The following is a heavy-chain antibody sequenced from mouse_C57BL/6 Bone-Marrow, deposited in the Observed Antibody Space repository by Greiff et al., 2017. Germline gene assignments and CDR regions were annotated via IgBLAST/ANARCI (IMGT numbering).Heavy chain of an antibody. J-gene: IGHJ4*01. CDR2: IYPGNSDT. CDR1: GYTFTSYW. V-gene: IGHV1-5*01. D-gene: IGHD1-1*01. Sequence: EVQLQQSGTVLARPGASVKMSCKTSGYTFTSYWMHWVKQRPGQGLEWIGAIYPGNSDTSYNQKFKGKAKLTAVQSASTAYMELSSLTNEDSAVYYCTRDLLLRYPGMDYWGQGTSVTVSS. CDR3: TRDLLLRYPGMDY.